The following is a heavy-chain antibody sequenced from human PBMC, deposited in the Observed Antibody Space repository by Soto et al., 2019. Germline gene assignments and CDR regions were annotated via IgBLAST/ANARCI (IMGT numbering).Heavy chain of an antibody. CDR3: TTDQASSSWYAGDY. J-gene: IGHJ4*02. D-gene: IGHD6-13*01. Sequence: SLRLSCAASGFTFSNAWMSWVRQAPGKGLEWVGRIKSKTDGGTTDYAAPVKGRFTISRDDSKNTLYLQMNSLKTEDTAVYYCTTDQASSSWYAGDYWGQGTLVTVSS. CDR1: GFTFSNAW. V-gene: IGHV3-15*01. CDR2: IKSKTDGGTT.